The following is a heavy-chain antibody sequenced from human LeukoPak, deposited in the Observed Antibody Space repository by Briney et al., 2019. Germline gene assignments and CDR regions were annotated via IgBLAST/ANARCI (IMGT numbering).Heavy chain of an antibody. CDR3: ARGRIDVVVPAAKTEFDY. CDR1: GYTFTSYG. D-gene: IGHD2-2*01. CDR2: ISAYNGNT. Sequence: ASVKVSSKASGYTFTSYGISWVRQAPGQGLEWMGWISAYNGNTNYAQKLQGRVTMTTDTSTSTAYMELSSLRSEDTAVYYCARGRIDVVVPAAKTEFDYWGQGTLVTVSS. J-gene: IGHJ4*02. V-gene: IGHV1-18*01.